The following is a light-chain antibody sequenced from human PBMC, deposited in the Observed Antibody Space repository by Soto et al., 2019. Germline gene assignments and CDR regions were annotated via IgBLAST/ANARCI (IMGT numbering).Light chain of an antibody. CDR1: SGDVGGSNH. Sequence: QSVLTQPRSVSGSRGQSVTMSCTGTSGDVGGSNHVSWYQHHPGQAPKFLIYDVTKRPSGVPDRFSGSKSGNTASLTISGLQAEDEADYYCCSDAGTYTFVFGTGTKVTVL. CDR2: DVT. J-gene: IGLJ1*01. CDR3: CSDAGTYTFV. V-gene: IGLV2-11*01.